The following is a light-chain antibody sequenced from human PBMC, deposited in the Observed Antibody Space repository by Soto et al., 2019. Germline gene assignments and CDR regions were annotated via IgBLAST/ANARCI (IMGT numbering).Light chain of an antibody. CDR3: QQRSNWPPLT. CDR1: QSISNY. V-gene: IGKV3-11*01. J-gene: IGKJ4*01. CDR2: DAS. Sequence: EIVLTQSPATLSLSPGERATLSCRASQSISNYLVWYQQKPRQAPRLLIYDASNRATGIPARFSGSGSGTDFTLTISSLEPEDFAIYYCQQRSNWPPLTFGGGTKVEIK.